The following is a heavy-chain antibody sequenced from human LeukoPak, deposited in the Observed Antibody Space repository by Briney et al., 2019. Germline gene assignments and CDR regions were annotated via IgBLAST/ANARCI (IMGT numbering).Heavy chain of an antibody. CDR3: ARRLGRKFGERFYYYHYMDV. V-gene: IGHV4-34*01. CDR1: GGSFSGYY. CDR2: INHSRST. J-gene: IGHJ6*03. D-gene: IGHD3-10*01. Sequence: SETPSLTCAVYGGSFSGYYWSWIRQPPGKGLEWIGEINHSRSTNYHPSLKSRVTISVDTSKNQFSLKLSSVTAADTAVYYCARRLGRKFGERFYYYHYMDVWGKGTTVTISS.